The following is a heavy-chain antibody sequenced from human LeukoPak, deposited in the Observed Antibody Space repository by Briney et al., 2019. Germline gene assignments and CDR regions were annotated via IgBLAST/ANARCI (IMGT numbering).Heavy chain of an antibody. CDR2: ISTSGNT. V-gene: IGHV4-4*07. J-gene: IGHJ4*02. Sequence: SETPSLTCTVSGDSMGNDYWSWMRQSAGKGLEWIGRISTSGNTDYNPSLRSRVTMSMDTSKKQFSLTLTSVTAADTAVYYCARGGKTTPKATYFDYWGQGTLVTVSS. CDR3: ARGGKTTPKATYFDY. D-gene: IGHD1-1*01. CDR1: GDSMGNDY.